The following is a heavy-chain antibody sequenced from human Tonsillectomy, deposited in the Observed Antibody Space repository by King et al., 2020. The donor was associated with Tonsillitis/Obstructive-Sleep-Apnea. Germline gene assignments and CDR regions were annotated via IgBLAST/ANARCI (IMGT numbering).Heavy chain of an antibody. V-gene: IGHV4-39*01. CDR2: IYYSGST. Sequence: LQLQESGPGLVKPSETLSLTCTVSGGSISSSSYYWGWIRQPPGKGLEWIGSIYYSGSTYYNPSLKSRVTISVDTSKNQFSLKLSSVTAADTAVYYCARHEGYSGSYYGAFDICGQGTMVTVSS. D-gene: IGHD1-26*01. CDR3: ARHEGYSGSYYGAFDI. CDR1: GGSISSSSYY. J-gene: IGHJ3*02.